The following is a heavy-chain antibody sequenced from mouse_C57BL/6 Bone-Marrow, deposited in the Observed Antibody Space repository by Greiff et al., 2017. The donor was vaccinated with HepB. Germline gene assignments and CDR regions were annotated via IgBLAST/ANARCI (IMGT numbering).Heavy chain of an antibody. V-gene: IGHV5-15*01. CDR2: ISNLAYSI. Sequence: EVKLQESGGGLVQPGGSLKLSCAASGFTFSDYGMAWVRQAPRKGPEWVAFISNLAYSIYYADTVTGRFTISRENAKNTLYLGMSSLRSEDTAMYYCARPSYDYYAMDYWGQGTSVTVSS. J-gene: IGHJ4*01. CDR1: GFTFSDYG. D-gene: IGHD2-12*01. CDR3: ARPSYDYYAMDY.